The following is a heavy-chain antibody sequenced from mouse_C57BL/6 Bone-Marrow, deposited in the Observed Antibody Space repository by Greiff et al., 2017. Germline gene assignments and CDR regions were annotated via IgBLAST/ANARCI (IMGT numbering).Heavy chain of an antibody. CDR2: IYPGNSAT. CDR3: TRRITTVVATADY. V-gene: IGHV1-5*01. Sequence: EVQLQQSGTVLARPGASVKMSCKTSGYTFTSYWMHWVKQRPGQGLGWRGAIYPGNSATSYNQKIKGRAKRNAVTSDSPAYMELSSLTNDDSAVYYCTRRITTVVATADYWGQGTTLTVSS. CDR1: GYTFTSYW. J-gene: IGHJ2*01. D-gene: IGHD1-1*01.